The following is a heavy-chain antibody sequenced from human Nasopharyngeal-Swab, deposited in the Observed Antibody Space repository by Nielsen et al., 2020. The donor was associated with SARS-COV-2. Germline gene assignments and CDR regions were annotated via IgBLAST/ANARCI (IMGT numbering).Heavy chain of an antibody. CDR3: AGKKGAFDI. Sequence: SETLSLTCTVSGGSISSYYWSWIRQPPGKGLEWIGEINHSGSTNYNPSLKSRVTISVDTSKNQFSLKLSSVTAADTAVYYCAGKKGAFDIWGQGTMVTVSS. J-gene: IGHJ3*02. CDR2: INHSGST. CDR1: GGSISSYY. V-gene: IGHV4-34*01.